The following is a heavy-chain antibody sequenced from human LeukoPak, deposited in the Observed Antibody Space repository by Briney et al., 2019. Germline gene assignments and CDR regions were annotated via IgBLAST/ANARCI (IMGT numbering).Heavy chain of an antibody. Sequence: NPSETLSLTCTVSGGSVSSGSYYWSWIRQPPGKGLEWIGYIHYSGSTNYNPSLKSRVTISVDTSKKQFSLKLSSMTAADTAVYYCAGDQGGSAHRHAFDIWGQGTLVTVS. V-gene: IGHV4-61*01. CDR3: AGDQGGSAHRHAFDI. D-gene: IGHD1-26*01. CDR2: IHYSGST. CDR1: GGSVSSGSYY. J-gene: IGHJ3*02.